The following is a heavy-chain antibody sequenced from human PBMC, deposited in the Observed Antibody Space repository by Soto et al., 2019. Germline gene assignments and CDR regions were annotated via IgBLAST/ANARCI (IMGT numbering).Heavy chain of an antibody. CDR2: IWYDGSNK. CDR3: ARDGTGYSSSWFADYYYYYYMDV. J-gene: IGHJ6*03. D-gene: IGHD6-13*01. Sequence: GGSLRLSCAASGFTFSSYGMHWVRQAPGKGLEWVAVIWYDGSNKYYADSVKGRFTISRDNSKNTLYLQMNSLRAEDTAVYYCARDGTGYSSSWFADYYYYYYMDVWGKGTTVTVSS. CDR1: GFTFSSYG. V-gene: IGHV3-33*01.